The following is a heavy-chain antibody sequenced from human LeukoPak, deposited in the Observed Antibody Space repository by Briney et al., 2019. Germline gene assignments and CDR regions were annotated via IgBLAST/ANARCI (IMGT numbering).Heavy chain of an antibody. D-gene: IGHD2-15*01. CDR1: GGSFSGYY. Sequence: PSETLSLTCAVYGGSFSGYYWSWIRQPPGKGLEWIGEINHSGSTNYNPSLKSRVTMSVDTSRNQFSLKLTSLSPADTAVYYCARYGSSGVWKSFDIWGHGTMVTVSS. J-gene: IGHJ3*02. CDR3: ARYGSSGVWKSFDI. CDR2: INHSGST. V-gene: IGHV4-34*10.